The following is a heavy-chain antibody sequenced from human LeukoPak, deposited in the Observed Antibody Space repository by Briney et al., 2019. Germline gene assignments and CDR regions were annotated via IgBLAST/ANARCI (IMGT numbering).Heavy chain of an antibody. D-gene: IGHD3-22*01. Sequence: SSVKVSCKASGYTFTGYYMHWVRQAPGQGLEWMGWINPNSGGTNYAQKFQGRFTMTRDTSTSTVYMDLKSLRSEDTAVYYCARVKSYYYDTSDKDAFDIWGQGTMVTVSS. J-gene: IGHJ3*02. CDR2: INPNSGGT. V-gene: IGHV1-2*02. CDR1: GYTFTGYY. CDR3: ARVKSYYYDTSDKDAFDI.